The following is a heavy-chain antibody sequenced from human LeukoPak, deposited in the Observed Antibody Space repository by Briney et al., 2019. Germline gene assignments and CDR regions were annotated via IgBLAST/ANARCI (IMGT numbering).Heavy chain of an antibody. Sequence: SETLSLTCTVSGGSISSSSYYWGWIRQPPGKGLEWIGSIYYSGSTYYNPSLKSRVTISVDTSKNQFSLKLSSVTAADTAVYYCARDVRRDGYNDYWGQGTLVTVSS. D-gene: IGHD5-24*01. J-gene: IGHJ4*02. CDR3: ARDVRRDGYNDY. V-gene: IGHV4-39*07. CDR2: IYYSGST. CDR1: GGSISSSSYY.